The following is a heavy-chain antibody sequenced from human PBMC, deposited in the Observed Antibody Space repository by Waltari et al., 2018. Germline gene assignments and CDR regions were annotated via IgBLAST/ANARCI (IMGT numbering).Heavy chain of an antibody. Sequence: QVQLVQSGAEVKKPGASVKVSCKASGYTFTGYYMHWVRQAPGQGLEWMGLINPNSGGTNYAQKFQGRVTMTRDTSISTAYMELSRLRSDDTAVYYCARGYNYYGSGSYLDYWGQGTLVTVSS. V-gene: IGHV1-2*06. CDR1: GYTFTGYY. D-gene: IGHD3-10*01. J-gene: IGHJ4*02. CDR2: INPNSGGT. CDR3: ARGYNYYGSGSYLDY.